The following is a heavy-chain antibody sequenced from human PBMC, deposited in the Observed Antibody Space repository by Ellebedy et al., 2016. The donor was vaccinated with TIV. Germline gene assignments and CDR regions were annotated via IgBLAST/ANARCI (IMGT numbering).Heavy chain of an antibody. D-gene: IGHD1-26*01. CDR3: AKEGGSYYAE. Sequence: GGSLRLSCEASGFTFRTYAMNWVRQAPGKGLEWVSRISGSGTRTDYADSVKGRFIISRDNSKNTLYLLMNSLRADDTAVYFCAKEGGSYYAEWGQGTLVTVSS. J-gene: IGHJ4*02. CDR2: ISGSGTRT. V-gene: IGHV3-23*01. CDR1: GFTFRTYA.